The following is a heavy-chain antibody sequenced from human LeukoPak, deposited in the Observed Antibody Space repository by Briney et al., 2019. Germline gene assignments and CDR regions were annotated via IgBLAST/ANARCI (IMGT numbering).Heavy chain of an antibody. J-gene: IGHJ5*02. CDR3: AREAGYCSGGSCP. CDR1: GGSISSGDYS. D-gene: IGHD2-15*01. V-gene: IGHV4-30-4*01. CDR2: IYYSGST. Sequence: SETLSLTCTVSGGSISSGDYSWSWIRQPPGKGLEWIGYIYYSGSTYYNPSLKSRVTISVDTSKNQFSLKLSSVTAADTAVYYCAREAGYCSGGSCPWGQGTLVTVSS.